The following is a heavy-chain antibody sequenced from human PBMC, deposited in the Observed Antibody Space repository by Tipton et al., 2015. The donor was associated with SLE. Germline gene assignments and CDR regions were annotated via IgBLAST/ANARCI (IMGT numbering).Heavy chain of an antibody. V-gene: IGHV1-18*01. CDR1: GYTFTSYG. CDR3: ARPNSSGWYGDAFDI. J-gene: IGHJ3*02. D-gene: IGHD6-19*01. CDR2: ISAYNGNT. Sequence: QLVQSGAEVKKPGASVKVSCKASGYTFTSYGISWVRQAPGQGLEWMGWISAYNGNTNYGQKLQGRVTMTTDTSTSTAYMELRSLRSEDTAVYYCARPNSSGWYGDAFDIWGQGTMVTVSS.